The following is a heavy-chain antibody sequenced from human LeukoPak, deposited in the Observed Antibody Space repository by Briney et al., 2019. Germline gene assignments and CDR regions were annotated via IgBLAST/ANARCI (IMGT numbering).Heavy chain of an antibody. CDR2: IRYEGSNK. CDR3: ATAEGFYGSSGYHYVDY. V-gene: IGHV3-30*02. J-gene: IGHJ4*02. D-gene: IGHD3-22*01. Sequence: GGSLRLSCAASGFTFSSYGMHWLRQAPGKGLEGVAFIRYEGSNKYYADSVKGRFTISRDNSKHTLYLHMNRLRDEDTAVYYCATAEGFYGSSGYHYVDYWGQGTMVTVSS. CDR1: GFTFSSYG.